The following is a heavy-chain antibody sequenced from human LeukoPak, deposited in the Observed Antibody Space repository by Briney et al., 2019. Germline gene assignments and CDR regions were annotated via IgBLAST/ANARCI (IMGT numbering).Heavy chain of an antibody. CDR3: ARVRIFGVAVVAFDI. V-gene: IGHV1-2*02. Sequence: ASVKVSCKASGYTFTGYYMHWVRQAPGQGLEWMGWINPNSGGTNYAQKFQGRVTMTRDTSISTAYMELSRLRSDDTAVYYCARVRIFGVAVVAFDIWGQGTMVTVSS. CDR1: GYTFTGYY. CDR2: INPNSGGT. D-gene: IGHD3-3*01. J-gene: IGHJ3*02.